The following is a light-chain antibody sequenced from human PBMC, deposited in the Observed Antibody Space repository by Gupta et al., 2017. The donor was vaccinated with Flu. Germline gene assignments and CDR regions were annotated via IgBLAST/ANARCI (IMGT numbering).Light chain of an antibody. CDR1: TSNIGTNT. CDR2: SNN. CDR3: AAWDHSLNVLL. J-gene: IGLJ3*02. Sequence: QSMLTQPPSASGTPWQRVTISSSGGTSNIGTNTVNWYQPLPGLAPKLLIFSNNQRPSGVPDRFSGSKSGSSASLAISGLQSEDEADYYCAAWDHSLNVLLFGGGTKVTVL. V-gene: IGLV1-44*01.